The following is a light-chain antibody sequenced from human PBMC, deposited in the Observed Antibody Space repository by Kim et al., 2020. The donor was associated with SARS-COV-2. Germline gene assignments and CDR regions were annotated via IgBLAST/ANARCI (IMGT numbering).Light chain of an antibody. CDR3: QVWDSTTDQQV. CDR1: NIGRKS. CDR2: DDS. Sequence: PGETSTITCGEDNIGRKSVHWYQQKPGQAPMLVIYDDSDRPSGIPERFSGSNSGNTATLAIRRVEAGDEADYFCQVWDSTTDQQVFGGGTQLTVL. V-gene: IGLV3-21*02. J-gene: IGLJ3*02.